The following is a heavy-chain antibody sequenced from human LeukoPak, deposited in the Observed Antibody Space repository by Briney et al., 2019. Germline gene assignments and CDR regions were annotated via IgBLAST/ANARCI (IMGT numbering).Heavy chain of an antibody. CDR2: IYYSGST. D-gene: IGHD3-22*01. V-gene: IGHV4-59*01. CDR3: ARESYYDSSGYDY. J-gene: IGHJ4*02. Sequence: PSETLSLTRTVSGGSISSYYWSWIRQPPRKGLEWSGYIYYSGSTNYNPSLKSRVTISVDTSKNQFSLKLSSVTAADTAVYYCARESYYDSSGYDYWGQGTLVTVSS. CDR1: GGSISSYY.